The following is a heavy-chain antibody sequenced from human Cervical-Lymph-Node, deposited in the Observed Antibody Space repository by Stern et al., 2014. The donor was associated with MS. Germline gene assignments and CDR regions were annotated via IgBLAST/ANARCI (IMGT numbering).Heavy chain of an antibody. V-gene: IGHV3-11*01. CDR1: GFTFSDLY. J-gene: IGHJ4*02. CDR3: STLVGY. Sequence: VQLLESGGGLVKPGGSLRLSCAASGFTFSDLYINWIRQAPGKGLEWISYISKSGTIKHYADSVKGRFTISRDKSNSSFYLQMDSLRVEDTAVYYCSTLVGYWGQGTLVTVSS. CDR2: ISKSGTIK.